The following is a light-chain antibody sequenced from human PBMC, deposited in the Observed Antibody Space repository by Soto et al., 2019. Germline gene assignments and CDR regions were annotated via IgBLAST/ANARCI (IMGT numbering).Light chain of an antibody. CDR3: SSYTSTSTVI. CDR1: YNDIGSYQH. V-gene: IGLV2-14*01. CDR2: DVT. J-gene: IGLJ2*01. Sequence: QSALTQPASVSGSPGQSITISCTGTYNDIGSYQHVAWYQQQPGNAPRLMIYDVTNRPSGVSNRFSGSRSGNSASLTISGLRTEDEATYFCSSYTSTSTVIFGGGTQLTVL.